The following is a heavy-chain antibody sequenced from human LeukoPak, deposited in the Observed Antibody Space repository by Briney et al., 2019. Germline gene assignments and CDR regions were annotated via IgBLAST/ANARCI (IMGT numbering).Heavy chain of an antibody. CDR1: GGTFSSYA. CDR2: IIPLLGTA. J-gene: IGHJ4*02. CDR3: ARGSRTGWYYFDY. D-gene: IGHD6-19*01. Sequence: KVSCKASGGTFSSYAFSWVRQAPGQGLEWMGGIIPLLGTANYAQKFQGRVTITADTSSSTVYMELRSLRSDDTAVYYCARGSRTGWYYFDYWGQGTLVTVSS. V-gene: IGHV1-69*06.